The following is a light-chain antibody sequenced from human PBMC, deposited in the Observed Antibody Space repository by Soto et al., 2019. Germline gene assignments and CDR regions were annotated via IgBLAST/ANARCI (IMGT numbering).Light chain of an antibody. CDR3: QHYNYYSEA. CDR2: KAS. J-gene: IGKJ1*01. CDR1: QTISSW. Sequence: DIQMTQSPSTLSGSVGDRVTITCRASQTISSWLAWYQQKPGKAPKLLIYKASTLKSGVPSRFSGSGSGTEFTLTISSLQPDDFATYYCQHYNYYSEAFRQATKV. V-gene: IGKV1-5*03.